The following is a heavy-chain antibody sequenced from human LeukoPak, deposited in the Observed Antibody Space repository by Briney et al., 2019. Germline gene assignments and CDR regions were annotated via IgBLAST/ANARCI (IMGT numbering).Heavy chain of an antibody. D-gene: IGHD6-19*01. CDR3: ASAHTGYSSGWNDY. CDR2: ISHDGSNK. V-gene: IGHV3-30*04. Sequence: GGSLRLSCVASGFTFSSYAIHWVRQAPGKGLEWVAAISHDGSNKFYADSVKGRFTISRDNSKNTLYLQMNSLRAEDTAVYYCASAHTGYSSGWNDYWGQGTLVTVSS. CDR1: GFTFSSYA. J-gene: IGHJ4*02.